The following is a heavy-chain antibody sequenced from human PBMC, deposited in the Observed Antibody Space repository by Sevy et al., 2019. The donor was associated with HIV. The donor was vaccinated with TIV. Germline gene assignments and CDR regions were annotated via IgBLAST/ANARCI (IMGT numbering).Heavy chain of an antibody. CDR1: GFTFSSYG. Sequence: GGSLRLSCAASGFTFSSYGMHWVRQAPGKGLEWVAFIRYDGSNKYYADSVKSRFTISRDNSKNTLYLQMNSLRAEDTAVYYCAKDLEWEPHYYYYGMDVWGQGTTVTVSS. D-gene: IGHD1-26*01. CDR3: AKDLEWEPHYYYYGMDV. V-gene: IGHV3-30*02. CDR2: IRYDGSNK. J-gene: IGHJ6*02.